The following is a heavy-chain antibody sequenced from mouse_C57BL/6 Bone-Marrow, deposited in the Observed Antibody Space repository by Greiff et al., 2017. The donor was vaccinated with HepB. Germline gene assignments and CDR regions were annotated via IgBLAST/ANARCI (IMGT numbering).Heavy chain of an antibody. CDR3: ARGGYYFDY. CDR2: IYPGSGNT. D-gene: IGHD1-1*02. V-gene: IGHV1-76*01. Sequence: QVQLQQSGAELVRPGASVKLSCKASGYTFTDYYINWVNQRPGQGLEWIARIYPGSGNTYYNEKFKGKATLTAEKSSSTAYMQLSSLTSEDSAVYFCARGGYYFDYWGQGTTLTVSS. J-gene: IGHJ2*01. CDR1: GYTFTDYY.